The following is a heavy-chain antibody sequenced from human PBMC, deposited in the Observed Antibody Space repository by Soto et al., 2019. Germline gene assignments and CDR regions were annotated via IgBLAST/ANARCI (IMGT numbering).Heavy chain of an antibody. J-gene: IGHJ3*02. CDR1: GYTFTSYY. Sequence: ASVNGSCKGSGYTFTSYYVHWVRQAHGQGLEWMGWINPNSGGTNYAQKFQGWVTMTRDTSISTAYMELSRLRSDDTAVYYCARDRGDYYDSSGYYLDAFDIWGQGTMVTVSS. CDR2: INPNSGGT. V-gene: IGHV1-2*04. D-gene: IGHD3-22*01. CDR3: ARDRGDYYDSSGYYLDAFDI.